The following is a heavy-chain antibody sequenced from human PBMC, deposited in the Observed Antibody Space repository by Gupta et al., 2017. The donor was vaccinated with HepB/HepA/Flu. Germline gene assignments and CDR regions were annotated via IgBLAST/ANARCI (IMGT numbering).Heavy chain of an antibody. J-gene: IGHJ5*02. V-gene: IGHV1-8*01. CDR1: GYTFSDYD. Sequence: QVQLVQSGAEVKMLGASVTVSCKASGYTFSDYDINWVRQAAGQGLEWLGWMNPNSGNTGYRQKFQDRITMTRDASISTAYMELSGLRSEDTAIYYCARGVTRSPAERWRLRTNNWFDPWGQGTLVTVSS. CDR2: MNPNSGNT. D-gene: IGHD5-24*01. CDR3: ARGVTRSPAERWRLRTNNWFDP.